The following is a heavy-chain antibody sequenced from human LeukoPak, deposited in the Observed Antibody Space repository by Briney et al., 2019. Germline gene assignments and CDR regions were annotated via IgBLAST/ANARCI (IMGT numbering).Heavy chain of an antibody. J-gene: IGHJ5*02. V-gene: IGHV4-59*01. D-gene: IGHD3-3*01. CDR3: ARELTDDFWSGYSGNWFDP. Sequence: KPSETLSLTCTVSGGSISSYYWSWIRQPPGKGLEWIGYIYYSGRTNYNPSLKSRVTISVDTSKNQFSLTLSSVTAADTAVYYCARELTDDFWSGYSGNWFDPWGQGTLVTVSS. CDR2: IYYSGRT. CDR1: GGSISSYY.